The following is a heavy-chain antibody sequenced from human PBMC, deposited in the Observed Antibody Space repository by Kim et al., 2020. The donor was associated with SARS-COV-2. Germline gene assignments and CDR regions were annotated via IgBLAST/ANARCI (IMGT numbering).Heavy chain of an antibody. D-gene: IGHD6-13*01. V-gene: IGHV1-46*01. Sequence: ASVKVSCKTSGYTFTNNKVHWVRQAPGQGLEWMGILTPRDGVTYYAQKFQGRVTMTRDMCTSTVYMELSSLVSEDTAVYFCAKDHAGHWFFGIWGRGTLVTVSS. CDR1: GYTFTNNK. CDR2: LTPRDGVT. CDR3: AKDHAGHWFFGI. J-gene: IGHJ2*01.